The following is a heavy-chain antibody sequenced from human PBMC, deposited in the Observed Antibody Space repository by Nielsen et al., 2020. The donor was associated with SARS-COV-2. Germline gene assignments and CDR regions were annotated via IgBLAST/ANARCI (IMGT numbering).Heavy chain of an antibody. J-gene: IGHJ4*02. Sequence: WVRQAPGKGLEWIGSIYYSGSTYYNPSLKSRVTISVDTSKNQFSLKLSSVTAADTAVYYCARLGGIAAAGLPLFDYWGQGTLVTVSS. CDR3: ARLGGIAAAGLPLFDY. V-gene: IGHV4-39*01. CDR2: IYYSGST. D-gene: IGHD6-13*01.